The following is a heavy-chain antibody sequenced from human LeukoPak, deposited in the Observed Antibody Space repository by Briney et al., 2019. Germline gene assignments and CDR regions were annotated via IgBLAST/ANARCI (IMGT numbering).Heavy chain of an antibody. CDR2: ISHSGTT. Sequence: SGALSLTCIVSGGSISSYSWNWIRQSPGKGLEWVGYISHSGTTSYNSSLKSRVTISVDTSKNQLSLKLTSVTAADMAVYYCAREVQLVPPYFDYWGQGTLVTVSS. V-gene: IGHV4-59*12. CDR3: AREVQLVPPYFDY. CDR1: GGSISSYS. J-gene: IGHJ4*02. D-gene: IGHD6-13*01.